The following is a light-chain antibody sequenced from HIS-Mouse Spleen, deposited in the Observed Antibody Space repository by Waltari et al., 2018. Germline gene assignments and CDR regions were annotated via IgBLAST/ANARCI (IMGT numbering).Light chain of an antibody. Sequence: QSALTQPASVSGSPGQSITISCTGTSSDVGGYNYVSWYQQHPGKAPKLMSYEVSNPPSGVSNRFPGAKSGNTASLTSSGLQAEDEADYYCSSYTSSSTPYVFGTGTKVTVL. CDR2: EVS. CDR1: SSDVGGYNY. J-gene: IGLJ1*01. CDR3: SSYTSSSTPYV. V-gene: IGLV2-14*01.